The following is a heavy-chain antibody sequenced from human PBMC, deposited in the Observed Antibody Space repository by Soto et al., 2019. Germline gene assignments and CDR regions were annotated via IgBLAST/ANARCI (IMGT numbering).Heavy chain of an antibody. J-gene: IGHJ5*01. D-gene: IGHD6-19*01. V-gene: IGHV3-53*01. CDR3: ARYWALSGGSGRSGGGFDF. Sequence: LSISGSGFKGGTYQFGCVRPHPGKGLEWVSGIYRGGGIYYSDSVRGRFTISIDDSKNTLYLQMNSLRVEDTAVYYCARYWALSGGSGRSGGGFDFLVQRSLVTF. CDR1: GFKGGTYQ. CDR2: IYRGGGI.